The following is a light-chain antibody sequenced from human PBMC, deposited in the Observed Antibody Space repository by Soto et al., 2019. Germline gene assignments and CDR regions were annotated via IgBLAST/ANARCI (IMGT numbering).Light chain of an antibody. J-gene: IGKJ4*01. CDR1: QIVSSTY. CDR3: QHYGTSPHRLT. V-gene: IGKV3-20*01. CDR2: GAC. Sequence: EIVLTQSPGTLSLSPGERATLSCKASQIVSSTYVASYLQKPGQAPRLLIYGACSMAAGTPDRFSGRASGTNFTLTVKGLESEDVALYYCQHYGTSPHRLTFGGGTKVEIK.